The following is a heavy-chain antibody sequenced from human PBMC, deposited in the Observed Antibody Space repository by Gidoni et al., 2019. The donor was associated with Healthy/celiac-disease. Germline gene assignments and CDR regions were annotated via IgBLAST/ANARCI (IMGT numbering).Heavy chain of an antibody. Sequence: QVPLVQSGAEVKKPGSSVKVSCKASGGTFSSYAISWVRQAPGQGLEWMGRIIPILGIANYAQKFQGRVTITADKSTSTAYMELSSLRSEDTAVYYCARDRVAARPGGDDAFDIWGQGTMVTVSS. J-gene: IGHJ3*02. V-gene: IGHV1-69*04. CDR3: ARDRVAARPGGDDAFDI. CDR2: IIPILGIA. D-gene: IGHD6-6*01. CDR1: GGTFSSYA.